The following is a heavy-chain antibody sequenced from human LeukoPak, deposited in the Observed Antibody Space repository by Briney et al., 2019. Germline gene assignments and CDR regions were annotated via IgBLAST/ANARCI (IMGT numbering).Heavy chain of an antibody. Sequence: PSETLSLTCAVYGGSFSGYYWSWIRQPAGKGLEWIGRIYTSGSTNYNPSLKSRVTMSVDTSKNQFSLKLSSVTAADTAVYYCARDTVGARGAFDIWGQGTMVTVSS. J-gene: IGHJ3*02. V-gene: IGHV4-4*07. D-gene: IGHD1-26*01. CDR1: GGSFSGYY. CDR3: ARDTVGARGAFDI. CDR2: IYTSGST.